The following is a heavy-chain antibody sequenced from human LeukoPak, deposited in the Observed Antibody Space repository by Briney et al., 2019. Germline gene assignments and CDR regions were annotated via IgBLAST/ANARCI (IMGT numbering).Heavy chain of an antibody. CDR3: ASFESTGSSQGELLWFGELSPSYFDY. Sequence: ASVKVSCKASGGTFSSYAISWVRQAPGQGLEWMGGIIPIFGTANYAQKFQGRVTITADESTSTAYMELSSLRSEDTVVYYCASFESTGSSQGELLWFGELSPSYFDYWGQGTLVTVSS. D-gene: IGHD3-10*01. CDR2: IIPIFGTA. J-gene: IGHJ4*02. CDR1: GGTFSSYA. V-gene: IGHV1-69*13.